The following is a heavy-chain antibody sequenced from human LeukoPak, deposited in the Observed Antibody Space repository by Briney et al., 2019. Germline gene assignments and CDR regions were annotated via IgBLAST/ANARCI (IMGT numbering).Heavy chain of an antibody. CDR3: ARPRDGYNFGAFDV. Sequence: SETLSLTCSVSGDSISTYFWSWIRQPPGKGLEWIGNIHYSGRTNYNPSFKGRVTISVDTSKNQFSLKLSSVTAADTAIYYCARPRDGYNFGAFDVWGQGTLVSVSS. CDR2: IHYSGRT. CDR1: GDSISTYF. V-gene: IGHV4-59*08. D-gene: IGHD5-24*01. J-gene: IGHJ3*01.